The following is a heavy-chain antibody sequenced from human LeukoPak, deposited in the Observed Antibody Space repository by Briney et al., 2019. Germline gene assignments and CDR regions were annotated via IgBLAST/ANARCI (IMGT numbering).Heavy chain of an antibody. CDR1: GYSFTSYW. J-gene: IGHJ5*02. CDR2: IYPGDSDT. Sequence: GESLKISCKGSGYSFTSYWIGWVRQMPGKGLEWMGIIYPGDSDTRYSPSFQGQVTISADKSISTACLQWSSLKASDTAMYYCARQVDSSGYYYVRWFDPWGQGTLVTVSS. D-gene: IGHD3-22*01. V-gene: IGHV5-51*01. CDR3: ARQVDSSGYYYVRWFDP.